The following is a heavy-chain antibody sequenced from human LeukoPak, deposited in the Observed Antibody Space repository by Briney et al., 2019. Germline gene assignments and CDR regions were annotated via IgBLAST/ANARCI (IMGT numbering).Heavy chain of an antibody. CDR1: GYTLTELS. CDR3: ARDLTVRGVSLDGKIPDY. D-gene: IGHD3-10*01. Sequence: ASVKVSCKVPGYTLTELSMHWVRQAPGKGLEWVGGFDPEDGETIYAQKFQGRVTMTEDTSTDTAYMELSSLRSEDTAVYYCARDLTVRGVSLDGKIPDYWGQGTLVTVSS. J-gene: IGHJ4*02. CDR2: FDPEDGET. V-gene: IGHV1-24*01.